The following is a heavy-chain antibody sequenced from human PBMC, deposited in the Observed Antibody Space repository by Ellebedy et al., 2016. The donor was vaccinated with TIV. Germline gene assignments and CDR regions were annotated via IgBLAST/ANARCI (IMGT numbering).Heavy chain of an antibody. CDR3: ARGTDDYDSSGSTPNDAYDI. D-gene: IGHD3-22*01. J-gene: IGHJ3*02. Sequence: MPSETLSLTCIVSGGSISSNCCHWGWIRQPPGKGLEWIGNIYYNGSTNYNPSLRSRVTISLDTSKNQFSLKLRSVTAADTAVYHCARGTDDYDSSGSTPNDAYDIWGQGTMVTVSS. CDR1: GGSISSNCCH. CDR2: IYYNGST. V-gene: IGHV4-39*07.